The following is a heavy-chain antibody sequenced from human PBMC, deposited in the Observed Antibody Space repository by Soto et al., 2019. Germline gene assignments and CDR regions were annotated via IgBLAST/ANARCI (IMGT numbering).Heavy chain of an antibody. CDR3: ARDLGITIFGVVIKPQGAFDY. D-gene: IGHD3-3*01. CDR1: GFTFSSYS. V-gene: IGHV3-21*01. J-gene: IGHJ4*02. CDR2: ISSSSSYT. Sequence: GGSLRLSCAASGFTFSSYSMNWVRQAPGKGLEWVSSISSSSSYTYYADSVKGRFTISRDNAKNSLYLQMNSLRAEDTAVYYCARDLGITIFGVVIKPQGAFDYWGQGTLVTVSS.